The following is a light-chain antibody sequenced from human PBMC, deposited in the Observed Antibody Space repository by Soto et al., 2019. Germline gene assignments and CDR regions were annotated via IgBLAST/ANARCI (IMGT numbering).Light chain of an antibody. CDR3: SSYTSYSIFLYV. CDR1: SSDVGGYNY. Sequence: QSVLTQPASVSGSPGQSITISCTGTSSDVGGYNYVSWYQQHPGKAPKLMIYDVSNRPSGVSNRFSGSKSGNTASLTISGLQAEDDADYYCSSYTSYSIFLYVFGTVTVATV. V-gene: IGLV2-14*01. J-gene: IGLJ1*01. CDR2: DVS.